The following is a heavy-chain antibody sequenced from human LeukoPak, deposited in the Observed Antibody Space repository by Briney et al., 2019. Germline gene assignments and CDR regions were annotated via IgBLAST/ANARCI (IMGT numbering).Heavy chain of an antibody. CDR1: GGSISSSSYY. CDR2: IYYSGST. J-gene: IGHJ4*02. CDR3: ARSGGNSPNYYFDY. Sequence: SETLSLTCTVSGGSISSSSYYWGWIRQPPGKGLEWIGSIYYSGSTYYNPSLKSRVTISVDTSKNQFSLKLSSVTAADTAVYYCARSGGNSPNYYFDYWGQGTLVTASS. V-gene: IGHV4-39*07. D-gene: IGHD4-23*01.